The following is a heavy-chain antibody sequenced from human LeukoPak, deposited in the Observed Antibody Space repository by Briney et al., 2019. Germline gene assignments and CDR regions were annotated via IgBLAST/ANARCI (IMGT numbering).Heavy chain of an antibody. CDR3: AREDSYYYGSGSYPFDY. V-gene: IGHV3-74*01. D-gene: IGHD3-10*01. CDR2: INSDGYSI. CDR1: PFTFSSYW. Sequence: GGSLRLSCAASPFTFSSYWMHWVRQAPGKGLMWVSRINSDGYSISYADSVKGRFTISRDNAKNTLYLQMNSLRADDTAVYYCAREDSYYYGSGSYPFDYWGQGTLVTVSS. J-gene: IGHJ4*02.